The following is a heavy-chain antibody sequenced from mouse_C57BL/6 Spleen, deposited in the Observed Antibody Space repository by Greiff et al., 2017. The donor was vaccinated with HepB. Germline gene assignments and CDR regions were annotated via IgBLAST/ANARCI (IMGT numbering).Heavy chain of an antibody. V-gene: IGHV1-26*01. CDR3: ARRGYYYGSPFDY. D-gene: IGHD1-1*01. Sequence: EVQLQQSGPELVKPGASVKISCKASGYTFTDYYMNWVKQSHGKSLEWIGDINPNNGGTSYNQKFKGKATLTVDKASSTAYMELRSLTSEVSAVYYCARRGYYYGSPFDYWGQGTTLTVSS. CDR1: GYTFTDYY. J-gene: IGHJ2*01. CDR2: INPNNGGT.